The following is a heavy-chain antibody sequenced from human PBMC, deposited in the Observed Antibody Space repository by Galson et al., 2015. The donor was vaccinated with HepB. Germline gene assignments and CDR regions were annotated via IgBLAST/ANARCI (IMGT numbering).Heavy chain of an antibody. V-gene: IGHV3-30*04. CDR2: TSYDGTYK. CDR3: AGEVMEGSSWPRSLYYYGVDV. Sequence: SLRLSCAASGFTFRTYSMHWVRQAPGKGLEWVAVTSYDGTYKYYADSVKGRFTISRDNSKNTLYLQMNSLRAEDTAVYFCAGEVMEGSSWPRSLYYYGVDVWGQGTTVTVSS. J-gene: IGHJ6*02. D-gene: IGHD6-13*01. CDR1: GFTFRTYS.